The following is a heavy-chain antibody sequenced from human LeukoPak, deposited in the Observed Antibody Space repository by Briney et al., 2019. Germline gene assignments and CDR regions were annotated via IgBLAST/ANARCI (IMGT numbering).Heavy chain of an antibody. Sequence: GGALRLSCAASGFTFSSYNMNWVRQAPGKGLEWVSNISSSSSTIYYADSVKGRFTISGDNAKNSLYLQMNSLRAEDTAVYYCASPIYSNYYFDYWGQGTLVTVSS. D-gene: IGHD4-11*01. CDR1: GFTFSSYN. CDR3: ASPIYSNYYFDY. J-gene: IGHJ4*02. CDR2: ISSSSSTI. V-gene: IGHV3-48*01.